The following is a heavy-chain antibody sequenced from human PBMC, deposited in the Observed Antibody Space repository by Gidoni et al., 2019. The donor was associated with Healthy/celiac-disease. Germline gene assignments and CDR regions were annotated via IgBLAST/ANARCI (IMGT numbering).Heavy chain of an antibody. J-gene: IGHJ4*02. CDR1: GFTFSSYS. D-gene: IGHD1-7*01. CDR3: AREGLGNRNYGY. V-gene: IGHV3-21*01. CDR2: ISSSSSYI. Sequence: EVQLVESGGGLVKPGGSMRLSCAASGFTFSSYSMNWVRQAPGKGLEWFSSISSSSSYIYYADSVKGRFTISRDNAKNSLYLQMNSLRAEDTAVYYCAREGLGNRNYGYWGQGTLVTVSS.